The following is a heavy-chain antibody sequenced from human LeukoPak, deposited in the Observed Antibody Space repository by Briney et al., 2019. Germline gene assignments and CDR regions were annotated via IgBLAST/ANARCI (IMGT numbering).Heavy chain of an antibody. D-gene: IGHD6-13*01. CDR1: GFTFSNYG. CDR2: IRYDGSNK. Sequence: GGSLRLSCAASGFTFSNYGMHWVRQAPVKGLEWVAFIRYDGSNKYYVDSVKGRLTISRDNSKNTLYLQMNSLRAEDTAVYYCAKDLDTSTWYKTFDSWGQGTLVTVSS. CDR3: AKDLDTSTWYKTFDS. V-gene: IGHV3-30*02. J-gene: IGHJ4*02.